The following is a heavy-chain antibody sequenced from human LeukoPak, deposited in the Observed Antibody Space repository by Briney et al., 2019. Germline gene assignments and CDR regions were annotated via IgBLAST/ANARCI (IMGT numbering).Heavy chain of an antibody. CDR1: GFTLSSYW. Sequence: GGSLRLSCAASGFTLSSYWMSWVRQAPWKRLELLASINPDGNKSFYVDSVKGRFTISRDNAKNSLYLQMNSLRVEDTAVYYCARDFSYCGGDCYGGGDYWGQGTLVTVSS. V-gene: IGHV3-7*01. CDR2: INPDGNKS. J-gene: IGHJ4*02. D-gene: IGHD2-21*02. CDR3: ARDFSYCGGDCYGGGDY.